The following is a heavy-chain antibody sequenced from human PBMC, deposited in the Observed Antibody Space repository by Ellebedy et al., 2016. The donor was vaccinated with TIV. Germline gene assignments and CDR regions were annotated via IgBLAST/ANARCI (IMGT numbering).Heavy chain of an antibody. V-gene: IGHV1-2*02. CDR3: ARGWSGPYYYDNPGDFDY. Sequence: ASVKVSXXASGYTFTGYYMHWVRQAPGQGLEWMGWINPNSGGTNYAQKFQGRVTMTRDTSISTAYMELSRLRSDDTAVYYCARGWSGPYYYDNPGDFDYWGQGTLVTVSS. D-gene: IGHD3-22*01. CDR2: INPNSGGT. CDR1: GYTFTGYY. J-gene: IGHJ4*02.